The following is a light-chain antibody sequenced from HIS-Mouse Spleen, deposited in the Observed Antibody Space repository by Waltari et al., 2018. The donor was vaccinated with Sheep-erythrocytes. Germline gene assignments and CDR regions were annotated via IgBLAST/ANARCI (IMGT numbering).Light chain of an antibody. CDR3: AAWDDSLNGPV. CDR2: SNK. Sequence: QSVLTQPPSASGTPGQRVTISCSGSSSNIGSNPVNWYQHLQGTAPKPLIHSNKRRPSGVPDRFSGSKSGTSASLAISGLQSEDEADYYCAAWDDSLNGPVFGGGTNLTVL. V-gene: IGLV1-44*01. J-gene: IGLJ3*02. CDR1: SSNIGSNP.